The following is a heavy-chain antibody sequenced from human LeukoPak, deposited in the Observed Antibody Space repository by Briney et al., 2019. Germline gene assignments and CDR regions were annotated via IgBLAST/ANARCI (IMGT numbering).Heavy chain of an antibody. CDR1: GGSISSYY. CDR3: ARHGRIAARRIYFGY. CDR2: IYYSGST. V-gene: IGHV4-59*08. J-gene: IGHJ4*02. D-gene: IGHD6-6*01. Sequence: PSETLSLTCTVSGGSISSYYWSWIRQPPGKGLEWIGYIYYSGSTNYNPSLKSRVTIPVDTSKNQFSLKLSSVTAADTAVYYCARHGRIAARRIYFGYWGQGTLVTVSS.